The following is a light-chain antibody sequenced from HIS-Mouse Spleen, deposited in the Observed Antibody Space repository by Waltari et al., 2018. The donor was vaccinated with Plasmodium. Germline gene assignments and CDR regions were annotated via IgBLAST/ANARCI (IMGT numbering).Light chain of an antibody. CDR3: CSYAGSSTFDVV. V-gene: IGLV2-23*03. J-gene: IGLJ2*01. CDR2: EGS. CDR1: SSAVGSYTL. Sequence: QSALPQPASVSGSPGQSITISCTGTSSAVGSYTLVSWYQQHPGKAPKLMIYEGSKRPSGVSNRFSGSKSGNTASLTISGLQAEDEADYYCCSYAGSSTFDVVFGGGTKLTVL.